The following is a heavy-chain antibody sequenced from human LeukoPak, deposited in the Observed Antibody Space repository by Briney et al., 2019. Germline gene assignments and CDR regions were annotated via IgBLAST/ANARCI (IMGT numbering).Heavy chain of an antibody. CDR3: AKEPASGYGAFDI. Sequence: GGSLRLSCAASGFSFSSYAMSWVRQAPAKWLEWVSGVSGSGATTYYPDSVKARFTISRDNSKNTMYLQMNSLRAEDTAVYYCAKEPASGYGAFDIWGQGTMVTVSS. CDR2: VSGSGATT. CDR1: GFSFSSYA. D-gene: IGHD3-22*01. J-gene: IGHJ3*02. V-gene: IGHV3-23*01.